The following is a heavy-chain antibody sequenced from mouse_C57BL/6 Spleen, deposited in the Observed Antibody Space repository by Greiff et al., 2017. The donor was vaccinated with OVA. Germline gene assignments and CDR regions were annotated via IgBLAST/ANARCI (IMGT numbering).Heavy chain of an antibody. D-gene: IGHD1-1*01. J-gene: IGHJ1*03. CDR2: IYPYNGVS. Sequence: EVQRVESGPELVKPGASVKISCKASGYSFTGYYMHWVKQSHGNILDWIGYIYPYNGVSSYNQKFKGKATLTVDKSSSTAYMELRSLTSEDSAVYYCAREGYYGSSEGYFDVWGTGTTVTVSS. CDR3: AREGYYGSSEGYFDV. CDR1: GYSFTGYY. V-gene: IGHV1-31*01.